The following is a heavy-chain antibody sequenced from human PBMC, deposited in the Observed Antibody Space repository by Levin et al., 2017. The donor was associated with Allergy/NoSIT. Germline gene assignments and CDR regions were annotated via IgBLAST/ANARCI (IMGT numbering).Heavy chain of an antibody. CDR3: ARDEIGYKFPLQYFYGMDV. J-gene: IGHJ6*02. Sequence: SETLSLTCSVSGGSVSGVNYYWNWIRQPPGTELEWIGYINYSGSTSYNPSLKSRVTISVDASKTHFFLQLTSVTAADTAVYFCARDEIGYKFPLQYFYGMDVWSQGTTVTVSS. CDR1: GGSVSGVNYY. D-gene: IGHD5-24*01. CDR2: INYSGST. V-gene: IGHV4-61*03.